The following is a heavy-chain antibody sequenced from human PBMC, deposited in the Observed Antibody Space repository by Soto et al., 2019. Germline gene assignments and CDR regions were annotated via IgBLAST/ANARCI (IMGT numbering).Heavy chain of an antibody. CDR1: GGSIIENGLY. V-gene: IGHV4-39*01. J-gene: IGHJ6*04. Sequence: SETLSLTCTVSGGSIIENGLYWGWIHQSPGKGKEWIGSIFFSGRTHYNPSLKSRVSISIDASKNQFSLNVIFVTAADTGVYYCVRSLMDVWGKGTTVTVSA. CDR2: IFFSGRT. CDR3: VRSLMDV.